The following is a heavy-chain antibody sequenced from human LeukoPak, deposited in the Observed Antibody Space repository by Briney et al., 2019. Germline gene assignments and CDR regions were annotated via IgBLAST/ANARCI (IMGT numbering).Heavy chain of an antibody. D-gene: IGHD6-19*01. V-gene: IGHV3-23*01. Sequence: GGSLRLSCAASGFTFSSYAMSWVRQAPGKGLEWVSAISGSGGSTYYADSVKGRFTISRDNAKNSLYLQMNSLRAEDTAVYYCARATGYSSGWSNYWGQGTLVTVSS. CDR3: ARATGYSSGWSNY. J-gene: IGHJ4*02. CDR1: GFTFSSYA. CDR2: ISGSGGST.